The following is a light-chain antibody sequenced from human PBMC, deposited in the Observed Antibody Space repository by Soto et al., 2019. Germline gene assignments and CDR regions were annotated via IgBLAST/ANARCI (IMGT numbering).Light chain of an antibody. V-gene: IGKV3D-15*01. J-gene: IGKJ2*01. Sequence: EILMTQSQATLSFSPGERATLSCRASQSISSNVAWYQQKPGQAPRLLIYGASNRATGVPARFSGGGSGTECALTISSLQSEYFAVYLCQQYKDWAPYTFAQGTKLEIK. CDR1: QSISSN. CDR2: GAS. CDR3: QQYKDWAPYT.